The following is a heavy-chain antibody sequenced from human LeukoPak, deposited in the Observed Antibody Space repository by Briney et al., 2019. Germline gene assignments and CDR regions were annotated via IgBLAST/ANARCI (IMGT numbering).Heavy chain of an antibody. Sequence: GASVKVSCKASGYTFTGYDTNWVRQATGQGLEWMGWMNPNSGNTGYAQKFQGRVTMTRNTSISTAYMELSSLRSEDTAVYYCARGRYYDSSGLTSPWGQGTLVTVSS. V-gene: IGHV1-8*01. CDR2: MNPNSGNT. J-gene: IGHJ5*02. D-gene: IGHD3-22*01. CDR3: ARGRYYDSSGLTSP. CDR1: GYTFTGYD.